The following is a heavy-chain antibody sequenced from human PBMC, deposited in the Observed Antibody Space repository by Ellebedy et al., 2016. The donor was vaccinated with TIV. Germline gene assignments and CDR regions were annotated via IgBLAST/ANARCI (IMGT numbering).Heavy chain of an antibody. Sequence: SETLSLPXTIPGASISDVGSYWSWIRQLPGKGLEWIGYVYHLGNTYYTPSLKSRVAISVDSSKNQFSLRLNSVTAADTGVYYCANGGSLSYGIFDYWGQGNLVTVSS. D-gene: IGHD3-16*01. CDR2: VYHLGNT. J-gene: IGHJ4*02. V-gene: IGHV4-31*03. CDR3: ANGGSLSYGIFDY. CDR1: GASISDVGSY.